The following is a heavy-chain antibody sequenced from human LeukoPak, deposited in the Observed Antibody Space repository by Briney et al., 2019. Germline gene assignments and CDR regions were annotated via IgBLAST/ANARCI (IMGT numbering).Heavy chain of an antibody. D-gene: IGHD3/OR15-3a*01. Sequence: PGGSLRLSCAASGFVLRDYGIHWVRQGIGKGLDWVSGIGSAGDKYYAGSERGRFTISRENAENFVYLQMNGLRAEDTAIYYCVRAKRETSSRPWTSGMDVWGQGTTVTVSS. CDR3: VRAKRETSSRPWTSGMDV. CDR1: GFVLRDYG. V-gene: IGHV3-13*01. CDR2: IGSAGDK. J-gene: IGHJ6*02.